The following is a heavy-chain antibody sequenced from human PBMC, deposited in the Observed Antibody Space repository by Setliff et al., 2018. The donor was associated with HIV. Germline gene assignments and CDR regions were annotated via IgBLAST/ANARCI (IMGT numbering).Heavy chain of an antibody. V-gene: IGHV5-51*01. D-gene: IGHD3-9*01. J-gene: IGHJ5*02. CDR2: IYPGDSDT. CDR1: GYSFSNHR. Sequence: GESLKISCTGSGYSFSNHRIGWVRQMPGRGLEWMGIIYPGDSDTRYSPSFQGQVTISADKSISTVYLQWRSLKASDSAMYFCARRQHDILTGNWFDPWGQGTLVTVSS. CDR3: ARRQHDILTGNWFDP.